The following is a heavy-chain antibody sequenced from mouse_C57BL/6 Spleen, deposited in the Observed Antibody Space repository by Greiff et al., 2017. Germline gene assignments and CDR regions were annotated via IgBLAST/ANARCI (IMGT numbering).Heavy chain of an antibody. Sequence: VQLVESGAELVRPGASVKLSCKASGYTFTDYYINWVKQRPGQGLEWIARIYPGSGNTYYNEKFKGKATLTAEKSSSTAYMQLSSLTSEDSAVYFCARSTAQVSFAYWGQGTLVTVSA. J-gene: IGHJ3*01. CDR2: IYPGSGNT. CDR1: GYTFTDYY. CDR3: ARSTAQVSFAY. V-gene: IGHV1-76*01. D-gene: IGHD3-2*02.